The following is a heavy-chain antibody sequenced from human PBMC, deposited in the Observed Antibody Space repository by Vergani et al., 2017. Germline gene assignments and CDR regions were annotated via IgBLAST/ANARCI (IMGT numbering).Heavy chain of an antibody. CDR2: IKSKTDGGTT. V-gene: IGHV3-15*07. CDR1: GFTFSNAW. Sequence: EVQLVESGGGLVKPGGSLRLSCAASGFTFSNAWMNWVRQAPGKGLEWVGRIKSKTDGGTTDYAAPVKGRFTIPRDESKNPRYLQMNSLKTEDTAVYYCTTVFCGSGIYYHGAPWYWGQGTLVTVSS. J-gene: IGHJ4*02. CDR3: TTVFCGSGIYYHGAPWY. D-gene: IGHD3-10*01.